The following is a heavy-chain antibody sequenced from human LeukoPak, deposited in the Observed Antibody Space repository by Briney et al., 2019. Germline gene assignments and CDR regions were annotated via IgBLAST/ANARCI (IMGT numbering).Heavy chain of an antibody. CDR3: ARDWGDWSIAARPDY. Sequence: GGSLRLSCAASGFTFSSYAMTWVRQAPGKGLEWVSSISGSGGNTYYADSVKGRFTISRDNSTDTLYLQMNSLRAEDTAIYYCARDWGDWSIAARPDYWGQGTLITVSS. CDR1: GFTFSSYA. J-gene: IGHJ4*02. CDR2: ISGSGGNT. V-gene: IGHV3-23*01. D-gene: IGHD6-6*01.